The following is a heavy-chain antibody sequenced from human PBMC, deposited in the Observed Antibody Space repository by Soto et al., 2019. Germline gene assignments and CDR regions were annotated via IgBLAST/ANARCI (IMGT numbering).Heavy chain of an antibody. CDR1: GYTLSKLS. D-gene: IGHD4-17*01. Sequence: QGQLVQSGAEVKKPGASVKVSCKVSGYTLSKLSMHWVRQAPGKGLEWMGGFDPEDGETIHAQKFQGRVTMTEDTFTNTAYKDLSGLRSEDTAVYSCAILEGGDYVGLNWLDPWGQGTLVGVSS. CDR2: FDPEDGET. V-gene: IGHV1-24*01. CDR3: AILEGGDYVGLNWLDP. J-gene: IGHJ5*02.